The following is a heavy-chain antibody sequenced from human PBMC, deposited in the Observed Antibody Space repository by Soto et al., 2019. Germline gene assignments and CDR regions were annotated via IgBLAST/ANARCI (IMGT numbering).Heavy chain of an antibody. Sequence: GASVKVSCKASGYTFTDYYMHWVRQAPGQGLEWMGWINPNSGGTNYAQKFQGRVTMTRDTSISTAYMELSRLRSDDTAVYYCAKGLYYYDSSGYRVFDYWGQGTLVTVSS. CDR1: GYTFTDYY. CDR3: AKGLYYYDSSGYRVFDY. J-gene: IGHJ4*02. CDR2: INPNSGGT. D-gene: IGHD3-22*01. V-gene: IGHV1-2*02.